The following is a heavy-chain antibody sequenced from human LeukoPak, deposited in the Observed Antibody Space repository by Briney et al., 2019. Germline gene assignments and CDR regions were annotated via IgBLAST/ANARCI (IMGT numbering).Heavy chain of an antibody. V-gene: IGHV1-18*04. CDR1: GYTFTGYY. J-gene: IGHJ6*03. CDR2: ISAYNGNT. D-gene: IGHD3-9*01. Sequence: GASVKVSCKASGYTFTGYYMHWVRQAPGQGLGWMGWISAYNGNTNYAQKVQGRVTMTTDTSTSTAYMELSSLRSDDTAVYYCATDGDYDILTGVWGLGPVPMDVWGKGTTVTISS. CDR3: ATDGDYDILTGVWGLGPVPMDV.